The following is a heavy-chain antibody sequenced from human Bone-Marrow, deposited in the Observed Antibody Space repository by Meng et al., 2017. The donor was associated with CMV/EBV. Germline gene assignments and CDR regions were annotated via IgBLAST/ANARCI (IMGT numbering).Heavy chain of an antibody. V-gene: IGHV3-48*03. CDR2: ISSSGSTI. J-gene: IGHJ4*02. CDR3: ARESPQQPFDY. Sequence: GGSLRHSCAASGFTFSSYEMNWVRQAPGKGLEWVSYISSSGSTIYYADSVKGRFTISRDNAKNSLYLQMNSLRAEDTAVYYCARESPQQPFDYWGPGTLVTVAS. CDR1: GFTFSSYE. D-gene: IGHD6-13*01.